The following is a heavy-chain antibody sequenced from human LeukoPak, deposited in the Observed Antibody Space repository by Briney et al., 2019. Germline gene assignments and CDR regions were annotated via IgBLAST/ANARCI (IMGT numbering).Heavy chain of an antibody. Sequence: GGSLRLSCAASGMNFERYAMHWVRQRPEKGLEWVGVISADGKADHADAVKGRFTVSRDNSKVSLSLQMSSLRDEDTALYYCATWAFYHDLDVWGQGTTVIVSS. V-gene: IGHV3-43*02. CDR2: ISADGKA. CDR1: GMNFERYA. CDR3: ATWAFYHDLDV. J-gene: IGHJ6*02. D-gene: IGHD1-26*01.